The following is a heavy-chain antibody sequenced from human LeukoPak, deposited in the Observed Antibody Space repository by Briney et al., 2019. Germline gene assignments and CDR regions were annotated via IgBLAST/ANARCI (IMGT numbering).Heavy chain of an antibody. CDR2: TSDRGDYT. Sequence: GGSLRLSCTASGFIFCHYVMTWVRQAPGKGLEWVSGTSDRGDYTYYADSVKGRFTISRDNSKNTLYLQMNSLRAEDTALYFCAKKAQYNGNYPLDYWGQGTLVTVSS. D-gene: IGHD1-26*01. CDR3: AKKAQYNGNYPLDY. CDR1: GFIFCHYV. J-gene: IGHJ4*02. V-gene: IGHV3-23*01.